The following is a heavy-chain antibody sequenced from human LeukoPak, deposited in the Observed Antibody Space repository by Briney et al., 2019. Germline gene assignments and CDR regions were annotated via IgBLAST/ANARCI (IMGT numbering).Heavy chain of an antibody. J-gene: IGHJ3*02. V-gene: IGHV3-30-3*01. CDR2: ISYDGSNK. D-gene: IGHD6-19*01. CDR1: GFTFSSYA. Sequence: GGSLRLSCAASGFTFSSYAMHWVRQAPGKGLEWVAVISYDGSNKYYADSVKGRFTISRDNSKNTLHLQMNSLRAEDTAVYYCARDRKQWRDAFDIWGQGTMVTVSS. CDR3: ARDRKQWRDAFDI.